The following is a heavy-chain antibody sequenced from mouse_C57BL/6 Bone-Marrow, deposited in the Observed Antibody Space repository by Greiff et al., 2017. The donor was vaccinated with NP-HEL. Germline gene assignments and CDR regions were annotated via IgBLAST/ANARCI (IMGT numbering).Heavy chain of an antibody. CDR2: IWTGGGT. V-gene: IGHV2-9-1*01. J-gene: IGHJ4*01. D-gene: IGHD1-1*01. CDR3: ARNYYYGSRGYYYAMDY. Sequence: VKLMESGPGLVAPSQSLSITCTVSGFSLTSYAISWVRQPPGKGLEWLGVIWTGGGTNYNSALKSRLSISKDNSKSQVFLKMNSLQTDDTARYYCARNYYYGSRGYYYAMDYWGQGTSVTVSS. CDR1: GFSLTSYA.